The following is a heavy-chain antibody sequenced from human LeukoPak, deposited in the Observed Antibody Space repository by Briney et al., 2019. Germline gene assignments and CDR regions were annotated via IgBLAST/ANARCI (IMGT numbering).Heavy chain of an antibody. CDR2: FYHSGST. V-gene: IGHV4-38-2*01. CDR1: GYSISSGYY. J-gene: IGHJ3*02. Sequence: SETLSLTCAVSGYSISSGYYWGWIRQPPGKGLEWIGSFYHSGSTYYNPSLKSRVTISVDTSNNQFSLKLSSVTAADTAVYYCARTDGYQDAFDIWGQGTMVPVSS. D-gene: IGHD5-24*01. CDR3: ARTDGYQDAFDI.